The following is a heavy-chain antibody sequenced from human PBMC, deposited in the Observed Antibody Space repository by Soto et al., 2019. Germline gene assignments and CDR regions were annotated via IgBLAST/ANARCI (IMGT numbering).Heavy chain of an antibody. D-gene: IGHD3-3*01. CDR3: ARALIRFLDWIPENYYYGMDV. V-gene: IGHV1-2*02. Sequence: ASVKVSCKPSGHTFSAYYIHWVRQAPGQGLEWMGWINPNSGGTNYAQKFQGRVPMTRDTSSRTVYMELSRLTSDDTAVYYCARALIRFLDWIPENYYYGMDVWGQGTTVTVSS. CDR1: GHTFSAYY. CDR2: INPNSGGT. J-gene: IGHJ6*02.